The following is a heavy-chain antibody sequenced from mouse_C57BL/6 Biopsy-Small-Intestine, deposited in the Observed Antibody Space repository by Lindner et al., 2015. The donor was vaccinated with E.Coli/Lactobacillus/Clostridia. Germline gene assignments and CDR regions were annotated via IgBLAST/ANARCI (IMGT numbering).Heavy chain of an antibody. CDR1: GYAFSSSW. D-gene: IGHD1-1*01. Sequence: VQLQESGPELVKPGASVKISCKASGYAFSSSWMNWVKQRPGKGLEWIGQIYPGDGDSKYNGKFKGKATLTADKSSSTAYMQLSSLTSEDSAVYFCARSYYYGSSRDVWGTGTTVTVSS. J-gene: IGHJ1*03. V-gene: IGHV1-80*01. CDR2: IYPGDGDS. CDR3: ARSYYYGSSRDV.